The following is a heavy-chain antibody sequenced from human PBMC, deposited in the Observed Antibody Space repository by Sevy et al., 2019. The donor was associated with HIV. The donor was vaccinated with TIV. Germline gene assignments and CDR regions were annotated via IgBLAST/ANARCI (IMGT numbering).Heavy chain of an antibody. D-gene: IGHD2-21*02. CDR3: ARDDFADRGGMDV. J-gene: IGHJ6*02. V-gene: IGHV3-30*04. Sequence: GESLKISCAASGFTFSSYAMHWVRQAPGKGLEWVAVISYDGSNKYYADSVKGRFTISRDNSKNTLYLQMNSLRAEDTAVYYCARDDFADRGGMDVWGQGTTVTVSS. CDR2: ISYDGSNK. CDR1: GFTFSSYA.